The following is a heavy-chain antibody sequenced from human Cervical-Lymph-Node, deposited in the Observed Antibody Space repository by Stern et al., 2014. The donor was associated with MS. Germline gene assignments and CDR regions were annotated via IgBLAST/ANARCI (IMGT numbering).Heavy chain of an antibody. J-gene: IGHJ6*02. Sequence: MQLVESGAEVKKPGASVKVSCKASGYTFTSYDIIWVRQATGQGLEYMGWMNPDSGGTGYAQQFQGRVSMTRDAPITTAYMEVSSLRSEDSAVYYCARGMSRPSRYYGMDVWGQGTTVTVSS. CDR3: ARGMSRPSRYYGMDV. CDR1: GYTFTSYD. CDR2: MNPDSGGT. D-gene: IGHD3-9*01. V-gene: IGHV1-8*01.